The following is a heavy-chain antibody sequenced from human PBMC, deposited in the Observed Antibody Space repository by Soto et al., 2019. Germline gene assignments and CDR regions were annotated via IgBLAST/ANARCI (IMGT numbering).Heavy chain of an antibody. D-gene: IGHD2-2*01. CDR2: INPNSGGT. CDR1: GYTFTGYY. Sequence: ASVKDSCKASGYTFTGYYMHWVRQAPGQGLEWMGWINPNSGGTNYAQKFQGWVTMTRDTSISTAYMELSRLRSDDTAVYYCARNQVGPAAGNYYYGMDVWGQGTTVTVSS. J-gene: IGHJ6*02. CDR3: ARNQVGPAAGNYYYGMDV. V-gene: IGHV1-2*04.